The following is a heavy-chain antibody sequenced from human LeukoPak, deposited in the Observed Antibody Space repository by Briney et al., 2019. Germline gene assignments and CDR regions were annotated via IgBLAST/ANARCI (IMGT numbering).Heavy chain of an antibody. D-gene: IGHD5-18*01. CDR2: LPYDGSNK. CDR3: AKDRKGPDTAMVTAYYYYYGMDV. V-gene: IGHV3-30*18. Sequence: GGSLRSPCEASGFTFSSYGMHWVRKAPGKGLEGVAVLPYDGSNKYYADSVKGRFTISRDNSKNTLYLQMNSLRAEDTAVYYCAKDRKGPDTAMVTAYYYYYGMDVWGQGTTVTVSS. CDR1: GFTFSSYG. J-gene: IGHJ6*02.